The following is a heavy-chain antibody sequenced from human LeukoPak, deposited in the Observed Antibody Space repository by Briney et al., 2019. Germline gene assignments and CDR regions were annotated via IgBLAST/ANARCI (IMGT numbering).Heavy chain of an antibody. V-gene: IGHV3-23*01. CDR1: GFTFSSYA. CDR2: ISGSGGSS. CDR3: AKSAPYYDFWSATLGYFDY. Sequence: GGSLRLSCAASGFTFSSYAMSWVRQAPGKGLEWVSAISGSGGSSYYADSVKGRFTISRDNSKNTLYLQMNSLRAEDTAVYYCAKSAPYYDFWSATLGYFDYWGQGTLVTVS. J-gene: IGHJ4*02. D-gene: IGHD3-3*01.